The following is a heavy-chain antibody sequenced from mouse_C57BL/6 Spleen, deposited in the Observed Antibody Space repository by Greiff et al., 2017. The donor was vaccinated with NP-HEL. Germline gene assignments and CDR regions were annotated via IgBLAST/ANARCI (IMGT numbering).Heavy chain of an antibody. J-gene: IGHJ2*01. V-gene: IGHV1-15*01. CDR3: TREYYGSTEFDY. CDR1: GYTFTDYE. Sequence: VQLQQSGAELVRPGASVTLSCKASGYTFTDYEMHWVKQTPVHGLEWIGAIDPETGGTAYNQKFKGKAILTADKSSSTAYMELRSLTSEDSAVYYCTREYYGSTEFDYWGQGTTLTVSS. CDR2: IDPETGGT. D-gene: IGHD1-1*01.